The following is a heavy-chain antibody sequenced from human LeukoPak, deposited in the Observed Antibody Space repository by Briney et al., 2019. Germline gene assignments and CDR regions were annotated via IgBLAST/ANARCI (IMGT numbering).Heavy chain of an antibody. CDR3: ATDSRSPRYDILTGFDAFDI. CDR1: GYTLTELS. Sequence: ASVKVSCKVSGYTLTELSMHWVRQAPGKGLEWMGGFDPEDGEAIYAQKFQGRVTMTEDTSTDTAYMELSSLRSEDTAVYYCATDSRSPRYDILTGFDAFDIWGQGTMATVSS. CDR2: FDPEDGEA. D-gene: IGHD3-9*01. V-gene: IGHV1-24*01. J-gene: IGHJ3*02.